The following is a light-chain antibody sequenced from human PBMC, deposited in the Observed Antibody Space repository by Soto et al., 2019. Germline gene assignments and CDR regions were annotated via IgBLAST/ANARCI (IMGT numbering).Light chain of an antibody. CDR1: QSISSW. V-gene: IGKV1-5*01. Sequence: DIQMTQSPSTLSASVGDRVTITCRASQSISSWLAWYQQKPGKAPKLLIYDASSLESGVPSRFSGSGSGTEFTLTIRSRQPDDFATSYCQQYNSYSGTFGQGTKVEIK. J-gene: IGKJ1*01. CDR2: DAS. CDR3: QQYNSYSGT.